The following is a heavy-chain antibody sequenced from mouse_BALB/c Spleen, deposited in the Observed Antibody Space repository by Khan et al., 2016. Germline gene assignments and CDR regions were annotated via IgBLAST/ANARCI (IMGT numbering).Heavy chain of an antibody. CDR3: ARSGDYGTFAY. D-gene: IGHD2-4*01. V-gene: IGHV1-20*02. Sequence: VQLKESGPELVKPGASVKISCKASDYSFTAYFMNWVMQSHGKSLEWIGRISPYNGDTFYNQKFKGKATLTVDKSSSTVHMELRSLASEDSAVSYCARSGDYGTFAYWGQGTLVTVSA. CDR2: ISPYNGDT. CDR1: DYSFTAYF. J-gene: IGHJ3*01.